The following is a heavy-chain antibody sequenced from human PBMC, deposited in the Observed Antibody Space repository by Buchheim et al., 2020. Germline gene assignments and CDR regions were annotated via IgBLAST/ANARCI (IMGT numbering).Heavy chain of an antibody. CDR3: AKGSSGYMEYFDY. CDR1: GFTFSSYV. J-gene: IGHJ4*02. V-gene: IGHV3-23*01. CDR2: ISGSGGRT. D-gene: IGHD3-22*01. Sequence: EVQLLESGGGLVQPGGPLRLSCAASGFTFSSYVMNWVRQAPGKGLEWVSAISGSGGRTYYGDSVKGRFTISRDNSKNTLYLQMNSLRAEDTAVYYCAKGSSGYMEYFDYWGQGTL.